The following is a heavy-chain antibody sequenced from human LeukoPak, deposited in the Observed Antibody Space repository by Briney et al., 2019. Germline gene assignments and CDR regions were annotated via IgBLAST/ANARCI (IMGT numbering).Heavy chain of an antibody. CDR2: IYTSGST. CDR1: GGSISSYY. D-gene: IGHD5-24*01. CDR3: ASGEMATITSY. J-gene: IGHJ4*02. Sequence: SETLSLTCTVSGGSISSYYWSWIRQPPGKGLEWIGYIYTSGSTNYNPSLKSRVTISVDTSKNQFSLKLSSVTAAHTAVYYCASGEMATITSYWGQGTLVTVSS. V-gene: IGHV4-4*09.